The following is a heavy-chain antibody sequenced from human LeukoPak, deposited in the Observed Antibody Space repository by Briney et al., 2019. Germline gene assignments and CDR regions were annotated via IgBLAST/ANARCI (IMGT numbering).Heavy chain of an antibody. V-gene: IGHV1-46*01. CDR3: ARELVVGATLDY. J-gene: IGHJ4*02. CDR1: GYTFTSNY. Sequence: GASVKVSCKAIGYTFTSNYMHWVRQAPGQGPEWMGVISPSGGSTTYAQKFQGRVTLTRDMSTSTDYLELSSLRSEDTAVYYCARELVVGATLDYWGQGTLVTVSS. D-gene: IGHD1-26*01. CDR2: ISPSGGST.